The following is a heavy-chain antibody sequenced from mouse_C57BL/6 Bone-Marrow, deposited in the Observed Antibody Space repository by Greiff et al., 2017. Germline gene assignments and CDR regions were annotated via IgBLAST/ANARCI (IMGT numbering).Heavy chain of an antibody. CDR3: ARDADSNYVPFAY. CDR1: GFTFSDFY. D-gene: IGHD2-5*01. J-gene: IGHJ3*01. Sequence: EVKLVESGGGLVQSGRSLRLSCATSGFTFSDFYMEWVRQAPGKGLEWIAASRNKANDYTTEYSASVKGRFIVSRDTSQSILYLQMNALRAEDTAIYYCARDADSNYVPFAYGGQGTLVTVSA. CDR2: SRNKANDYTT. V-gene: IGHV7-1*01.